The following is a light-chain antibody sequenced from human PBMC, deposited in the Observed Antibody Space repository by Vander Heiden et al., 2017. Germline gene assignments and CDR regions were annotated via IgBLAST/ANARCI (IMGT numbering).Light chain of an antibody. Sequence: DIVMTQSPDSLAVSLGEKATINCKSSQSVLYASNNKNYLAWYQQKPGQPPQLLIYWASTRESGVPDRVSGSGSATDFTLTISSLQAEDVAVYYCQQYYATPHTFGRGTKLEIK. V-gene: IGKV4-1*01. CDR2: WAS. CDR3: QQYYATPHT. CDR1: QSVLYASNNKNY. J-gene: IGKJ2*01.